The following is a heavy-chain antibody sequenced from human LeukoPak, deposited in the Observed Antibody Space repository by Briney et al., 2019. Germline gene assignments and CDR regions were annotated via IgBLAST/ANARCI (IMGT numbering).Heavy chain of an antibody. CDR3: ARVYYDFWSGYLDYFDY. Sequence: SETLSLTCTVSGGSISSSSYYWGWIRQPPGKGLEWIGSIYYSGSTYYNPSLKSRVTISVDTSKNQFSLKLSSVTAADTAVYYCARVYYDFWSGYLDYFDYWGQGTLVTVSS. V-gene: IGHV4-39*07. D-gene: IGHD3-3*01. CDR2: IYYSGST. J-gene: IGHJ4*02. CDR1: GGSISSSSYY.